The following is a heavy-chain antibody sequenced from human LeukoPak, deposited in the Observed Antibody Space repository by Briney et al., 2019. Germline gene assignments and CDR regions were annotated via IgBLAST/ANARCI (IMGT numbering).Heavy chain of an antibody. CDR1: GGTCSSYV. CDR2: IIPIFGTA. V-gene: IGHV1-69*13. J-gene: IGHJ4*02. D-gene: IGHD3-10*01. Sequence: SVKVSCKASGGTCSSYVISWVRQAPGQGLEWMGGIIPIFGTANYAQKFQGRVTITADESTSTAYMELSSLRSEDTAVYYCARIPHGKVASGGFDYWGQGTLVTVSS. CDR3: ARIPHGKVASGGFDY.